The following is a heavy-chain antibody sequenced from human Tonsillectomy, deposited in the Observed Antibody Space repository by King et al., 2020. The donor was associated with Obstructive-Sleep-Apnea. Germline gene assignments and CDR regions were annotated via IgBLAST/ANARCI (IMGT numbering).Heavy chain of an antibody. Sequence: VQLVESGGGVVQPGRSLRLSCAASGFTFSSYGMHWVRQAPGKGLEWVAFIRYDGSNKYYADSVKGRFTISRDNSKNTLYLQMNSLRAEDTAVYYCAKVRLVGATVDAFDIWGQGTMVTVSS. CDR3: AKVRLVGATVDAFDI. CDR1: GFTFSSYG. J-gene: IGHJ3*02. V-gene: IGHV3-30*02. D-gene: IGHD1-26*01. CDR2: IRYDGSNK.